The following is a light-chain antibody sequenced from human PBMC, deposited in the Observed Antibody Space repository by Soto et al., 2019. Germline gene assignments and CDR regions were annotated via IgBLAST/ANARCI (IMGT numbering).Light chain of an antibody. Sequence: QSALTQPASVSGSPGQSITISCTGTSSDVGGYNYVSWYQHHPGKAPKLIIFDVSNRPSGVSNRFSGSKSGNTASLTISGRQAEDEADYYCSSYTSSSTRVFGTGTKVTVL. J-gene: IGLJ1*01. V-gene: IGLV2-14*03. CDR1: SSDVGGYNY. CDR3: SSYTSSSTRV. CDR2: DVS.